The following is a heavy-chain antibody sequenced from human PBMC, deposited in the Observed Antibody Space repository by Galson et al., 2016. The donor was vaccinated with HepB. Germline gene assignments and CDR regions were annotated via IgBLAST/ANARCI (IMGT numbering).Heavy chain of an antibody. J-gene: IGHJ4*02. V-gene: IGHV3-33*01. CDR3: AREAPIAAPGANDC. CDR1: GFTFNSFG. Sequence: SLRLSCAASGFTFNSFGMHWVRQAPGKGLEWVAVIWYGGSNKYYGDSVKGRFTISRDNSKNTLYLQMNSLRAEDTAIYYCAREAPIAAPGANDCWGQGTQVTVSS. CDR2: IWYGGSNK. D-gene: IGHD6-13*01.